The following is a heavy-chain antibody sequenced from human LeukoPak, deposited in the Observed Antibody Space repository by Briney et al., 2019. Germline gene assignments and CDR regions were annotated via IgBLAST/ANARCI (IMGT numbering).Heavy chain of an antibody. CDR1: GGSVSDGYYY. J-gene: IGHJ5*02. Sequence: SETLSLTCTVSGGSVSDGYYYWNWIRQPPGKGLEWIGYIFHSGSINNNPSLKSRVTISVDTSKNQFSLKLSSVTAADTAVYYCARSISYYDFWSGYSHTNWFDPWGQGTLVTVSS. CDR2: IFHSGSI. V-gene: IGHV4-61*01. D-gene: IGHD3-3*01. CDR3: ARSISYYDFWSGYSHTNWFDP.